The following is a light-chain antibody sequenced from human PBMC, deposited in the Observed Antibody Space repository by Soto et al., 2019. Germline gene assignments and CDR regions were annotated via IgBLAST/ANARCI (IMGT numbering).Light chain of an antibody. Sequence: QSALTQPASVSGSPGQSITISCTGTSSDVGYYNYVSWYQQHPGKAPKLIIYEVSNRPSGVSNRFSGSKSGNTASLTISGLQAEDEAGYYCSSYTSSSTLYVFGTGTKLTVL. J-gene: IGLJ1*01. CDR2: EVS. CDR3: SSYTSSSTLYV. V-gene: IGLV2-14*01. CDR1: SSDVGYYNY.